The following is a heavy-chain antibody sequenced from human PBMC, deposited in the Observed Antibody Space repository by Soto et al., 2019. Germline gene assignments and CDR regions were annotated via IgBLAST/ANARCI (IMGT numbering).Heavy chain of an antibody. Sequence: SETLSLTCAVYGGSFSGYYWSWIRQPPGKGLEWIGEINHSGSTNYNPSLKSRVTISVDTSKNQFSLKLSSVTAADTAVYYCARGGDYYDSSGYGLYFDYWGQGTLVTVSS. CDR2: INHSGST. J-gene: IGHJ4*02. V-gene: IGHV4-34*01. D-gene: IGHD3-22*01. CDR1: GGSFSGYY. CDR3: ARGGDYYDSSGYGLYFDY.